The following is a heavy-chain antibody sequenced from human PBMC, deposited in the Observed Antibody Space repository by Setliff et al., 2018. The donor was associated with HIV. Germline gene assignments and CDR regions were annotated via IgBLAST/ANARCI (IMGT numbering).Heavy chain of an antibody. CDR1: GFSISGNYY. CDR2: IYHSGTA. CDR3: ARDPRGLLSPVPRGYFDY. V-gene: IGHV4-38-2*02. Sequence: SETLSLTCNVSGFSISGNYYWGWVRQPPGRGLEWIGNIYHSGTAYYNPSFKTRAAISIDTSKNYVSLKLRSLTAADTAIYYCARDPRGLLSPVPRGYFDYWGQGALVTVSS. J-gene: IGHJ4*02. D-gene: IGHD3-22*01.